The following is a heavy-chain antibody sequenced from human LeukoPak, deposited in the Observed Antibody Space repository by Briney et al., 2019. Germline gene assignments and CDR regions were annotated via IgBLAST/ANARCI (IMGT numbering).Heavy chain of an antibody. CDR3: ARANSPLVRGVTFYFDS. CDR1: GFSFTSYS. V-gene: IGHV3-48*02. CDR2: ISSSSSTI. J-gene: IGHJ4*02. D-gene: IGHD3-10*01. Sequence: GGSLRLSCAASGFSFTSYSMNWVRQAPGKGLEWVPYISSSSSTIYYADSVMGRFTISRDNAKNSLYLQMNSLRDEDTAVYFCARANSPLVRGVTFYFDSWGQGTLVTVSS.